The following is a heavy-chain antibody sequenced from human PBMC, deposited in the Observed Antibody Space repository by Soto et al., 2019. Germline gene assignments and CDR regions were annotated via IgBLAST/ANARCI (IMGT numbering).Heavy chain of an antibody. Sequence: SETLSLTCTVSGGSISSSSYYWGWIRQPPGKGLEWIGSIYYSGSTYYNPSLKSRVTISVDTSKNQFSLKLSSLTAADTAVYYCARLSPRDIVVVPANDYYYGMDVWGQGTTVTVSS. V-gene: IGHV4-39*01. CDR2: IYYSGST. J-gene: IGHJ6*02. D-gene: IGHD2-2*01. CDR3: ARLSPRDIVVVPANDYYYGMDV. CDR1: GGSISSSSYY.